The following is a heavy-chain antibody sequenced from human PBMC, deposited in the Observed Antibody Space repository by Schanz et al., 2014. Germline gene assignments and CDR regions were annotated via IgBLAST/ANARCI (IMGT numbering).Heavy chain of an antibody. D-gene: IGHD2-15*01. CDR1: GFIFSNHG. CDR2: IQHDGSRT. V-gene: IGHV3-30*02. CDR3: AGGRAVVTPLDF. Sequence: QAELVESGGGVVQPGGSLRLSCEASGFIFSNHGMNWVRQAPGKGLEWVAFIQHDGSRTYYTASLKGRVTISRDNSKNTLYLQMSSLRTEDTAVYFCAGGRAVVTPLDFWGQGTLVPVSS. J-gene: IGHJ4*02.